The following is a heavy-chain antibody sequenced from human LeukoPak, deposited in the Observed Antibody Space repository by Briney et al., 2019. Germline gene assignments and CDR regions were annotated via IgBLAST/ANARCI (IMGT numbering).Heavy chain of an antibody. CDR2: IGYDGTKT. V-gene: IGHV3-30*02. J-gene: IGHJ4*02. CDR3: AKDRGSWSYGGFDY. D-gene: IGHD1-26*01. CDR1: GFTLSSYA. Sequence: GGSLRLSCAASGFTLSSYAMSWVRQAPGKGLEWVTFIGYDGTKTDYIDSVKGRFTISRDNSKNTLYLQMNSLRIEDTAVYYCAKDRGSWSYGGFDYWGQGILVTVSS.